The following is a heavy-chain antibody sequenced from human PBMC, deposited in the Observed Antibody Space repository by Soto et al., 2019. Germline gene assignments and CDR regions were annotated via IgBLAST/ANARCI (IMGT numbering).Heavy chain of an antibody. J-gene: IGHJ4*02. CDR2: IYYSGST. Sequence: SETLSLTCTVSGGSISSGDYYWSWIRQPPGKGLEWIGSIYYSGSTYYNPSLKSRVTISVDTSKNQFSLKLSSVTAADTAVYYCARHVSIPLPGGATGTRYFDYWGQGTLVTVSS. V-gene: IGHV4-39*01. CDR1: GGSISSGDYY. D-gene: IGHD1-26*01. CDR3: ARHVSIPLPGGATGTRYFDY.